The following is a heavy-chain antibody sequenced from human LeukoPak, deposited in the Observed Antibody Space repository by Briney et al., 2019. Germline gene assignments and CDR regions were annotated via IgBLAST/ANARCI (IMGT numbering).Heavy chain of an antibody. V-gene: IGHV3-7*01. CDR3: ARDAVGALDY. CDR1: GFTFSNYW. CDR2: IKQDESEK. Sequence: GGSLRLSCSASGFTFSNYWMGWVRQAPGKGLEGVAHIKQDESEKFYVDSVKGRFTISRDNAKNSLYLQMNSLRAEDTAVYYCARDAVGALDYWGQGTLVTVSS. D-gene: IGHD1-26*01. J-gene: IGHJ4*02.